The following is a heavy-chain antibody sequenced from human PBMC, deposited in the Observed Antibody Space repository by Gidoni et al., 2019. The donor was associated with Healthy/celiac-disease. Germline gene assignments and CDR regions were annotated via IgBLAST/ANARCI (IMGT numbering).Heavy chain of an antibody. J-gene: IGHJ4*02. CDR2: RKQDGSEK. CDR1: GSPFVSYW. V-gene: IGHV3-7*01. Sequence: ELRLLSLGGAWFNLGGPLGPPCAPLGSPFVSYWMSWVRQAPGKGLEWVANRKQDGSEKYYVDSVKGRFTISRDNAKNSLYLQMNSLRAEDTAVYYCARDYSGSYFHQRYFDYWGQGTLVTVSS. D-gene: IGHD1-26*01. CDR3: ARDYSGSYFHQRYFDY.